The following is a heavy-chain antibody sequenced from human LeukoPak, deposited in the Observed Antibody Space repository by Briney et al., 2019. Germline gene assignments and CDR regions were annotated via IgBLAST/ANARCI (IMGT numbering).Heavy chain of an antibody. CDR3: AAGHYCSGGSCSRYFDL. Sequence: SVKVSCKASGFTFTSSAVQWVRQARGHRLEWIGWIVVGSGNTNYAQKFQERVTITRDMSTSTAYMELSSLRSEDAAVYYCAAGHYCSGGSCSRYFDLWGRGTLVTVSS. CDR2: IVVGSGNT. V-gene: IGHV1-58*01. CDR1: GFTFTSSA. J-gene: IGHJ2*01. D-gene: IGHD2-15*01.